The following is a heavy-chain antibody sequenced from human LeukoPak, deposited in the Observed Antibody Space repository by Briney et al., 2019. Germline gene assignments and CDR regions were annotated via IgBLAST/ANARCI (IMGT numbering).Heavy chain of an antibody. V-gene: IGHV4-59*08. CDR1: GGSINSHY. J-gene: IGHJ4*02. CDR2: FYNSGCT. D-gene: IGHD6-19*01. CDR3: ASANQWLAFDS. Sequence: KPSETLSLTCTVSGGSINSHYWTWIRQSPGKGLEWIGCFYNSGCTTYNPSLRSRVTISVDVSKSQVSLKLTSVTAADTAVYYCASANQWLAFDSCGQGNLVTVSS.